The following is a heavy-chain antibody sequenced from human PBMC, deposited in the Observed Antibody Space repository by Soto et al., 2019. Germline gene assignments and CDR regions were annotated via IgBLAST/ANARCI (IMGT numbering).Heavy chain of an antibody. J-gene: IGHJ4*02. D-gene: IGHD2-15*01. CDR2: INHRGNA. V-gene: IGHV4-34*01. CDR3: ARNYCSGGTCYLFFDS. CDR1: GGPFCGYY. Sequence: SETLSLTCAVYGGPFCGYYWSWIRQPPGEGLQWIGEINHRGNANYNPSLKSRVTISIDTSKNQFSLRLNSLTAADTAVYYCARNYCSGGTCYLFFDSWGQGTPVTVSS.